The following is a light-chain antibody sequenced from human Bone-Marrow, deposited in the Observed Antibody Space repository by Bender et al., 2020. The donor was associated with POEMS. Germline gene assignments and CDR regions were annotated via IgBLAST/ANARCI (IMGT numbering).Light chain of an antibody. V-gene: IGLV2-14*01. J-gene: IGLJ3*02. CDR3: CSYTSSSTLV. Sequence: QSALTQPPSVSGSPGQSITISYTGTSSDVGSFDFVSWYQQHPGKAPKLMIYEVRNRPSGVSYRFSGSKSGDTASLTISGLQAEDEADYYCCSYTSSSTLVFGGGTQLTVL. CDR2: EVR. CDR1: SSDVGSFDF.